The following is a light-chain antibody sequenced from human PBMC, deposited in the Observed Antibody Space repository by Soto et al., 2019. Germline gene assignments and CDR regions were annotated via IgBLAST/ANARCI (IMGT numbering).Light chain of an antibody. CDR3: QQYGTSPWT. CDR1: QSVSSNY. CDR2: IAS. Sequence: EIVLTQSPGTLSLFPGERATLSCRATQSVSSNYLAWYQQKPGQAPRLLIYIASSRATGIPDRFSGSGSGTDFTLTISRLEPEHFAVYYCQQYGTSPWTFGQGTKVEIK. J-gene: IGKJ1*01. V-gene: IGKV3-20*01.